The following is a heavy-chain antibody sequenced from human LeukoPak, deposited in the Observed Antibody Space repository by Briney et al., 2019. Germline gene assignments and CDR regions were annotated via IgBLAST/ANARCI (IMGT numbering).Heavy chain of an antibody. V-gene: IGHV3-23*01. CDR2: ISGSGGST. CDR1: GFTFSSYA. CDR3: AKPQLGATYYYFDY. D-gene: IGHD1-26*01. Sequence: GGSLRLSCAASGFTFSSYAMSWVRRAPGKGLEWVSSISGSGGSTYYADSVKGRFTISRDNSKNTLYMQMNSLRAEDTAVYYCAKPQLGATYYYFDYWGQGTLVTVSS. J-gene: IGHJ4*02.